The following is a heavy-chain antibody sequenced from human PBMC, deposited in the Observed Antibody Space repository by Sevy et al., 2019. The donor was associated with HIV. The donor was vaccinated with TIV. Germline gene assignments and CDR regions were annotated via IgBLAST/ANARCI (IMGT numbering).Heavy chain of an antibody. CDR3: DRRRSSYGYSYYYYMDV. Sequence: SETLSLTCTVSNDSISNSYWSWIRQSPDKRLEYIGYVYYTGTTDYNPSLRSRVTISVDTSKNQFSLKLNSVTAADTAVYYCDRRRSSYGYSYYYYMDVWGKGTTVTVSS. D-gene: IGHD3-16*01. V-gene: IGHV4-59*08. CDR2: VYYTGTT. CDR1: NDSISNSY. J-gene: IGHJ6*03.